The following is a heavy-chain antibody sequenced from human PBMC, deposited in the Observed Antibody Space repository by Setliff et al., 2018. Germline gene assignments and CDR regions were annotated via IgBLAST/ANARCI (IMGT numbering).Heavy chain of an antibody. CDR2: INHRGST. J-gene: IGHJ4*02. CDR3: AREMAGDSSGYYCY. Sequence: PSETLSLTCAAYGGTFSDYHWTWIRQSPEKGLEWIGEINHRGSTNYNPSLKSRVTISIDTSRDQFSLKLISMIAADTAVYYCAREMAGDSSGYYCYWGQGTLVTVSS. CDR1: GGTFSDYH. D-gene: IGHD3-22*01. V-gene: IGHV4-34*01.